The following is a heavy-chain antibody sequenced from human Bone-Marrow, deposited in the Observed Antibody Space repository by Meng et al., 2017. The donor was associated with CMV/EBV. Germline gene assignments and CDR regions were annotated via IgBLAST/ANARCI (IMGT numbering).Heavy chain of an antibody. CDR3: ARDSGSGSDL. Sequence: GESLKISCAASIFTFSSYSMNWVRQAPGKGLEWVSSISSSSSYIFYADSVKGRFTISRDNAKNSLYLQMNSLRAEDTAVYYCARDSGSGSDLWGRGTLVTVSS. CDR2: ISSSSSYI. D-gene: IGHD3-10*01. J-gene: IGHJ2*01. CDR1: IFTFSSYS. V-gene: IGHV3-21*01.